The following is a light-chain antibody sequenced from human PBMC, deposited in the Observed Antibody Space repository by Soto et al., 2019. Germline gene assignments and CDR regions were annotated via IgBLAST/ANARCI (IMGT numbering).Light chain of an antibody. Sequence: DIVMTQSPDSLAVSLGERATINCKSSQSVLYSSNNKNYLAWYQQKPGQPPMLLIYWASTRESGVPDRFSGSGSGTDFTLTISSLQAEDVAVYYCQQYYNSPLTFGGGTKVEIK. J-gene: IGKJ4*01. CDR1: QSVLYSSNNKNY. V-gene: IGKV4-1*01. CDR3: QQYYNSPLT. CDR2: WAS.